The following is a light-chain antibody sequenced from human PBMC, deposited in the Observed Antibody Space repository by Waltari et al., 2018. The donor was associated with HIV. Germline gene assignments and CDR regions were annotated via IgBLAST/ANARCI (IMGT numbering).Light chain of an antibody. J-gene: IGKJ2*01. CDR1: QTISSW. V-gene: IGKV1-5*03. CDR2: KAS. Sequence: DIQMTQSPSTLSASVGDRVTITCRASQTISSWLAWYQQKPGKAPKLLIQKASSLESGVPSRFSGSGSGTEYTLTISSLQPDDFATYYCQQYDTNPSFGQGTKLEIK. CDR3: QQYDTNPS.